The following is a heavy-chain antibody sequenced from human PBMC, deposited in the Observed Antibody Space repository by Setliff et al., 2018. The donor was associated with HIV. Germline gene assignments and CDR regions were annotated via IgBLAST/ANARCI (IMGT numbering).Heavy chain of an antibody. CDR1: GFTFSSYS. CDR2: ISSSSSTI. D-gene: IGHD4-17*01. Sequence: HPGGSLRLSCAASGFTFSSYSMNWVRQAPGKGLEWVSYISSSSSTIYYADSVKGRFTISRDNAKNSLYLQMNSLRAEDTAVYYCARDQWPPTYGDYNAFDIWGQGTMVTVSS. V-gene: IGHV3-48*01. CDR3: ARDQWPPTYGDYNAFDI. J-gene: IGHJ3*02.